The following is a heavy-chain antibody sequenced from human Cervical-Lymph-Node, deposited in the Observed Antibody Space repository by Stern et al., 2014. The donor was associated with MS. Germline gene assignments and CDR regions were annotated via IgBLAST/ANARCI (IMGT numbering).Heavy chain of an antibody. Sequence: VQLEESGGGVVQPGRSLRLSCAASGFTFSTYALHWVRQAPGKGLEWVAVISYDGSNKYYADSVKGRFTISRDNSKNTLYLQMNSLRAEDTAVYYCAGAPLWWLRDYWGQGTLVTVSS. J-gene: IGHJ4*02. CDR3: AGAPLWWLRDY. CDR2: ISYDGSNK. V-gene: IGHV3-30*04. CDR1: GFTFSTYA. D-gene: IGHD5-12*01.